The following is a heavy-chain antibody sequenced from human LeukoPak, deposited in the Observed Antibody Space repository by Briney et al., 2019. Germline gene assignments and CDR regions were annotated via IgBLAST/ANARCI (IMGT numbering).Heavy chain of an antibody. Sequence: PGGSLRLSCAASGFTFSRYGMSWVRQAPGKGLEWVSSITGSGSTTYYADSVKGRFTISRDNSKNTLYLQMNSLRAEDTAVYYCAKVSLSPPAAAPDDYWGQGTLVTVSS. V-gene: IGHV3-23*01. CDR1: GFTFSRYG. CDR2: ITGSGSTT. D-gene: IGHD6-13*01. CDR3: AKVSLSPPAAAPDDY. J-gene: IGHJ4*02.